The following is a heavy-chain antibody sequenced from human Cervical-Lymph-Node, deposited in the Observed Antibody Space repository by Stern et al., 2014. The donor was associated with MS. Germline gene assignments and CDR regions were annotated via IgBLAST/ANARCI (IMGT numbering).Heavy chain of an antibody. CDR3: AKDISERHYYFDS. J-gene: IGHJ4*02. D-gene: IGHD3-16*02. V-gene: IGHV3-9*01. CDR2: ISWNSNNI. CDR1: GFTLDDCA. Sequence: EVQLVESGGGSVQPGRSLRLSCAASGFTLDDCAMHWVRQAPGKGLEWVSGISWNSNNIGYADSVRGRFTISRDNAKNSLYLQMNGLRPEDTALYYCAKDISERHYYFDSWGEGTLVTVSS.